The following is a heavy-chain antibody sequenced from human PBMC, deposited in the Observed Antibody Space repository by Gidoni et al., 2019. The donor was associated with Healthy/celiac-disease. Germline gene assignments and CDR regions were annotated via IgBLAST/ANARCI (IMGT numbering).Heavy chain of an antibody. CDR2: ISGSGGST. CDR1: GFTFSSDA. Sequence: EVQLLESGGGLVQPGGSLGLYCAASGFTFSSDARSWVRQAPGKGLEWVSAISGSGGSTYYADAVKGRFTISRDNSKNTLYLQMNSLRAEDTAVYYCAHYIAAAVFDYWGQGTLVTVSS. J-gene: IGHJ4*02. V-gene: IGHV3-23*01. CDR3: AHYIAAAVFDY. D-gene: IGHD6-13*01.